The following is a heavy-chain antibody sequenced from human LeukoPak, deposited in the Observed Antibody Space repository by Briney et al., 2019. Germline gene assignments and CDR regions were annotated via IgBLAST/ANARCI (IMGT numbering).Heavy chain of an antibody. V-gene: IGHV4-39*07. D-gene: IGHD4-17*01. Sequence: SETLSLTCTVSGGSISSSSYYWGWIRQPPGKGLEWIGSIYYSGSTYYNPSLKSRVTISVDTSKNQFSLKLSSVTAADTAVYYCATPLTTTVTMAAAFDIWGQGTMVTVPS. J-gene: IGHJ3*02. CDR2: IYYSGST. CDR1: GGSISSSSYY. CDR3: ATPLTTTVTMAAAFDI.